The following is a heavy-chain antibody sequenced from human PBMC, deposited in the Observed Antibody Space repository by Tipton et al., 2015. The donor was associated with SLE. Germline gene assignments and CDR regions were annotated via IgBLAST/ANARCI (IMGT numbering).Heavy chain of an antibody. CDR2: INHSGST. D-gene: IGHD1-14*01. V-gene: IGHV4-34*01. J-gene: IGHJ1*01. CDR3: ARGPDRHKGQYFQH. Sequence: TLSLTCAVYGGSFSGYYWSWIRQPPGKGLEWIGEINHSGSTNYNPSLKSRVTISVDTSKNQFSLKLSPVTAADTAVYYCARGPDRHKGQYFQHWGQGTLVTVSS. CDR1: GGSFSGYY.